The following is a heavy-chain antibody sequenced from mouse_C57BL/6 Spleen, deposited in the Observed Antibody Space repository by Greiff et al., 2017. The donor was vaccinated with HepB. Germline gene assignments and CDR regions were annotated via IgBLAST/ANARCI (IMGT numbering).Heavy chain of an antibody. D-gene: IGHD1-1*01. CDR3: ARQITTVRYFDV. V-gene: IGHV5-17*01. CDR2: ISSGSSTI. J-gene: IGHJ1*03. Sequence: EVKVEESGGGLVKPGGSLKLSCAASGFTFSDYGMHWVRQAPEKGLEWVAYISSGSSTIYYADTVKGRFTISRDNAKNTLFLQMTSLRSEDTAMYYCARQITTVRYFDVWGTGTTVTVSS. CDR1: GFTFSDYG.